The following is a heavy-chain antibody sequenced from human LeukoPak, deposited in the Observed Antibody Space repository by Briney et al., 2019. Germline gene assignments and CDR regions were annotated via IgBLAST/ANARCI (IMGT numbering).Heavy chain of an antibody. CDR3: ARHYYDSSGYYYDGAFDI. V-gene: IGHV1-69*13. CDR2: IIPIFGTA. CDR1: GGTFSSYA. D-gene: IGHD3-22*01. Sequence: SVKVSCKASGGTFSSYAISWVRQAPGQGLEWMGGIIPIFGTANYAQKLQGRVTITADESTSTAYMELSSLRSEDTAVYYCARHYYDSSGYYYDGAFDIWGQGTMVTVSS. J-gene: IGHJ3*02.